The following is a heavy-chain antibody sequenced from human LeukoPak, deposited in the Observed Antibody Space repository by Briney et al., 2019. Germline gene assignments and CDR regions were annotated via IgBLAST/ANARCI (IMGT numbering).Heavy chain of an antibody. CDR1: GGSISSGGYY. Sequence: SETLSLTCAVSGGSISSGGYYWSWIRQPPGKGLEWIGYIYTSGSTNYNPSLKSRVTISVDTSKNQFSLKLSSVTAADTAVYYCARSGYSSGWTGGFGYWGQGTLVTVSS. V-gene: IGHV4-61*08. CDR2: IYTSGST. D-gene: IGHD6-19*01. J-gene: IGHJ4*02. CDR3: ARSGYSSGWTGGFGY.